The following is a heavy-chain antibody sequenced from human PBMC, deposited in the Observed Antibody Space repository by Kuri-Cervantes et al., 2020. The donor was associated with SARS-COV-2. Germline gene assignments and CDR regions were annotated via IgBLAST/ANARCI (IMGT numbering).Heavy chain of an antibody. CDR2: IYYSGST. Sequence: SETLSLTFTVSGGSISSYYWSWIRQPPGKGLEWIGYIYYSGSTNYNPSLKSRVTISVDTSKNQFSLKLSSVTAADTAVYYCARSPARVLRFLQDGVWFDPWGQGTLVTVSS. V-gene: IGHV4-59*01. D-gene: IGHD3-3*01. CDR1: GGSISSYY. J-gene: IGHJ5*02. CDR3: ARSPARVLRFLQDGVWFDP.